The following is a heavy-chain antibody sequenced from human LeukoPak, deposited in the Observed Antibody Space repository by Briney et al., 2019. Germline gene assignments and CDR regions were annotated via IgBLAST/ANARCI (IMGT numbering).Heavy chain of an antibody. V-gene: IGHV3-21*01. CDR3: ARDSRDGGPDY. Sequence: GGALRLSCAHPGFTFRSHTMTWVREGPGKELGWGSSISSTSSEMYYTDSVKGRFTISRDTANNSLYLQMNNLRAEDTAVYYCARDSRDGGPDYWGQGTLVTVSS. CDR2: ISSTSSEM. CDR1: GFTFRSHT. J-gene: IGHJ4*02. D-gene: IGHD4-23*01.